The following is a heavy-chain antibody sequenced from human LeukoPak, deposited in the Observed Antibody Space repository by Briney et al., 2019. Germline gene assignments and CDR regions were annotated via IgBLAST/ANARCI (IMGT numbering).Heavy chain of an antibody. CDR1: GFTFSSYW. CDR2: IKQDGSEK. CDR3: AKDSIVGATGHYFDY. V-gene: IGHV3-7*05. Sequence: GGSLRLSCAASGFTFSSYWMSWVRQAPGKGLEWVANIKQDGSEKDYVDSVKGRFTISRDNAKNSLYLQMNSLKAEDTAVYYCAKDSIVGATGHYFDYWGQGTLVTVSS. D-gene: IGHD1-26*01. J-gene: IGHJ4*02.